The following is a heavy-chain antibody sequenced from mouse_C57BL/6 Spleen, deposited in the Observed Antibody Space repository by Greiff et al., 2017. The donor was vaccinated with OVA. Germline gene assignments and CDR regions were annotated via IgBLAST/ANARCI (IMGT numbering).Heavy chain of an antibody. V-gene: IGHV1-18*01. CDR3: ARLDSSVFAY. Sequence: VQLQQSGPELVKPGASVKIPCKASGYTFTDYNMDWVKQSHGKSLEWIGDINPNNGGTIYNQKFKGKATLTVDKSSSTAYMELRSLTSEVTAVYYCARLDSSVFAYWGQGTLVTVSA. D-gene: IGHD3-2*02. CDR2: INPNNGGT. J-gene: IGHJ3*01. CDR1: GYTFTDYN.